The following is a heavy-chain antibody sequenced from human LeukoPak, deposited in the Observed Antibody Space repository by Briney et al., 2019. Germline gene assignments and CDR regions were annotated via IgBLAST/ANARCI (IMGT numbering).Heavy chain of an antibody. CDR1: GFTFSSYS. Sequence: GGSLRLSCAASGFTFSSYSMNWVRQAPGKGLEWVSSISSSSSYIYYADSVKGRFTISRDNAKNSLYLQMNSLRAEDTALYYCAKEYKVAVAGTSPFDYWGQGTLVTVSS. CDR3: AKEYKVAVAGTSPFDY. D-gene: IGHD6-19*01. V-gene: IGHV3-21*04. J-gene: IGHJ4*02. CDR2: ISSSSSYI.